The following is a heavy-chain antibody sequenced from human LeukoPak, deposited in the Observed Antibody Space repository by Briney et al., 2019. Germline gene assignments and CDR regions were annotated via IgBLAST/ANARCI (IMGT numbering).Heavy chain of an antibody. CDR1: GFSFDDYG. CDR3: ARGNRGSSYGGDS. D-gene: IGHD1-26*01. V-gene: IGHV3-20*04. J-gene: IGHJ5*01. Sequence: GGSLRLSCAASGFSFDDYGMTWVRQALGKGLEWVAGINGNGDTTGYADSVKGRFTISRDNAKNSLYLQMNSLRAEDTAVYYCARGNRGSSYGGDSWGQGTLVTVSS. CDR2: INGNGDTT.